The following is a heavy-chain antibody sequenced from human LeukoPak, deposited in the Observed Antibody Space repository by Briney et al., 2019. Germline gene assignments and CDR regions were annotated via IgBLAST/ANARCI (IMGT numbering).Heavy chain of an antibody. J-gene: IGHJ6*04. D-gene: IGHD2-2*01. CDR3: ARGGWYCSSTSCRRRDYYYYYGMDV. V-gene: IGHV4-34*01. Sequence: KPSETLSLTCAVYGGSFSGYYWSWIRQPPGKGLEWIGEINHSGSTNYNPSLKSRVTISVDTSKNQCSLKLSSVTAADTAVYYCARGGWYCSSTSCRRRDYYYYYGMDVWGKGTTVTVSS. CDR2: INHSGST. CDR1: GGSFSGYY.